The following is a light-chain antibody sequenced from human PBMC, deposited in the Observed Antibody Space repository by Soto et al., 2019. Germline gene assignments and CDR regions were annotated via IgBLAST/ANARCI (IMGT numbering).Light chain of an antibody. CDR1: QSISSW. Sequence: DIQMTQSPSTLSASVGDRVTITCRASQSISSWLAWYQQKPGKAPKLLIYKASSLESGVPSRFSGSGSGTEVTLTISSLQPDDFATYYCQQYNSCRTFGQGTKVEIK. CDR2: KAS. CDR3: QQYNSCRT. V-gene: IGKV1-5*03. J-gene: IGKJ1*01.